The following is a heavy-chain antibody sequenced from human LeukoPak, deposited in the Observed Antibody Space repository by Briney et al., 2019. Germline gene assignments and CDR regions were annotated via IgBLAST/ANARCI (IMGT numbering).Heavy chain of an antibody. D-gene: IGHD3-16*01. CDR1: GGTFSSYA. V-gene: IGHV1-69*13. CDR2: IIPIFGTA. Sequence: SVKVSCKASGGTFSSYAISWVRQAPGQGLEWMGGIIPIFGTANYAQKFQDRVTITADESTSTAYMELSSLRSEDTAVYYCARVPDYVWGSYPSYYYGMDVWGQGTTVTVSS. J-gene: IGHJ6*02. CDR3: ARVPDYVWGSYPSYYYGMDV.